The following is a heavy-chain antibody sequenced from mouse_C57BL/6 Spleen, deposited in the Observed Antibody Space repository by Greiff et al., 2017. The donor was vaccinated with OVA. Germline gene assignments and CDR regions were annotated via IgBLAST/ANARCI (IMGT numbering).Heavy chain of an antibody. Sequence: QVQLQQPGTELVKPGASVKLSCKASGYTFTSYWMHWVKQRPGQGLEWIGNINPSNGGTNYNEKFKSKATLTVDKASSTAYMQLSSLTSEDSAVYYCARSIRRYRVYFDYWGQGTTLTVSS. CDR1: GYTFTSYW. D-gene: IGHD1-1*01. J-gene: IGHJ2*01. CDR2: INPSNGGT. V-gene: IGHV1-53*01. CDR3: ARSIRRYRVYFDY.